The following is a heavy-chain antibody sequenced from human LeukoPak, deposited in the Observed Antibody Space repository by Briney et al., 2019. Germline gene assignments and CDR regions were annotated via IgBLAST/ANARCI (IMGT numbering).Heavy chain of an antibody. CDR3: SRGWIMGGRTEVALEY. V-gene: IGHV3-74*01. Sequence: PGGSLRLSCAASGFIFSSYWMHWVRQAPGEGLVWVSRINGDGTETTYADSVKGRLSVSRDNAKNTVYLQMNSLRVEDTAVYYCSRGWIMGGRTEVALEYWGQGILVTVSS. CDR2: INGDGTET. CDR1: GFIFSSYW. D-gene: IGHD1-1*01. J-gene: IGHJ4*02.